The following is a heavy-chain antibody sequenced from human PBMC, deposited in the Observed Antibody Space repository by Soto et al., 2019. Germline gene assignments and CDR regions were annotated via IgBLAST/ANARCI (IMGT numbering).Heavy chain of an antibody. V-gene: IGHV4-30-2*01. D-gene: IGHD1-20*01. J-gene: IGHJ4*02. CDR2: IYHSGST. CDR3: ASKPYNWNTWMIY. CDR1: GGSISSGGYS. Sequence: PSETLSLTCAVSGGSISSGGYSWSWIRQPPGKGLEWIGYIYHSGSTYYNPSLKSRVTISVDRSKNQFSLKLRSVSAADTAVYYCASKPYNWNTWMIYWGPGILVTVSS.